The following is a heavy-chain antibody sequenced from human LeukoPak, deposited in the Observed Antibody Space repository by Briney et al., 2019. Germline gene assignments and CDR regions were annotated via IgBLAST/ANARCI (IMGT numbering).Heavy chain of an antibody. V-gene: IGHV3-74*01. D-gene: IGHD3-10*01. J-gene: IGHJ6*02. CDR1: GFTFSSYW. CDR2: IASDGSST. CDR3: ARATAGIYGLDV. Sequence: GGSLRLSCAASGFTFSSYWMNWVRQAPGKGLVWVSRIASDGSSTTYADSVKGRFTISRDNAKNTLYLQMNSLRAEDMAVYYCARATAGIYGLDVWGQGTTVTVSS.